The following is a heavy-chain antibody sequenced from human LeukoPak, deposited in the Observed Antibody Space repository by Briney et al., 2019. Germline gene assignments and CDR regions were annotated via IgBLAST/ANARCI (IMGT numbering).Heavy chain of an antibody. Sequence: GGSLRLSCAASGFTFSSYGMHWVRQAPGKGLEWVAVISYDGSNKYYADSVKGRFTISRDNSKNTLYLQMNSLRAEDMAVYYCAKEGSSSSWYDGLLDYWGQGTLVTVSS. CDR2: ISYDGSNK. CDR1: GFTFSSYG. V-gene: IGHV3-30*18. CDR3: AKEGSSSSWYDGLLDY. D-gene: IGHD6-13*01. J-gene: IGHJ4*02.